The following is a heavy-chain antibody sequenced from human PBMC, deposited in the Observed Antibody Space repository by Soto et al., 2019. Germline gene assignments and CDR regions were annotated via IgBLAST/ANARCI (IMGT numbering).Heavy chain of an antibody. CDR3: ARHPYDFWSGYYKMGYYFDY. J-gene: IGHJ4*02. Sequence: SETLSLTCTVSGGSISSSSYYWGWIRQPPGKGLEWIGSIYYSGSTYYNPSLKSQVTISVDTSKNRFSLKLSSVTAADTAVYYCARHPYDFWSGYYKMGYYFDYWGQGTLVTVSS. CDR2: IYYSGST. D-gene: IGHD3-3*01. CDR1: GGSISSSSYY. V-gene: IGHV4-39*01.